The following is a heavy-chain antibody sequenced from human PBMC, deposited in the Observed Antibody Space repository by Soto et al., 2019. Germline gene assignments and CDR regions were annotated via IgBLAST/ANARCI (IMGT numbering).Heavy chain of an antibody. CDR3: AKYRRTDAEGYTFDY. CDR2: IYYSGNT. J-gene: IGHJ4*02. Sequence: PWETLSLTCTVSGDSISGYYWSWIRQPPGKGLQWIGYIYYSGNTNYNPSLKGRVTMSVDTSKNQFSLQVSSVTAADTAVYFCAKYRRTDAEGYTFDYWGQGALVTVSS. D-gene: IGHD2-15*01. CDR1: GDSISGYY. V-gene: IGHV4-59*01.